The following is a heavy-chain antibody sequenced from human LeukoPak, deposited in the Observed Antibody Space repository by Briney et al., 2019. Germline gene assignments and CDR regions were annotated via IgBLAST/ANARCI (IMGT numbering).Heavy chain of an antibody. CDR1: GFTFSSYW. D-gene: IGHD1-26*01. J-gene: IGHJ4*02. V-gene: IGHV3-7*01. CDR2: IKQDGSEK. CDR3: ARGRGSYYDRYYFDY. Sequence: GGSLRLSCAASGFTFSSYWMSWVRQAPGKGLEWVANIKQDGSEKYYVDSVKGRFTISRGNAKNSLYLQMNSLRAEDTAVYYCARGRGSYYDRYYFDYWGQGTLVTVSS.